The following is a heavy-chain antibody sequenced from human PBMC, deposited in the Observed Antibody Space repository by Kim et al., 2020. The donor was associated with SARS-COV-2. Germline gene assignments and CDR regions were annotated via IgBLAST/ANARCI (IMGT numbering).Heavy chain of an antibody. Sequence: KGRFTISRDNSKNTLNQQMNSRRAEDTAVYYCAKALGPFDYESSGNSFDYWGQGTLVTVSS. V-gene: IGHV3-23*01. CDR3: AKALGPFDYESSGNSFDY. J-gene: IGHJ4*02. D-gene: IGHD3-22*01.